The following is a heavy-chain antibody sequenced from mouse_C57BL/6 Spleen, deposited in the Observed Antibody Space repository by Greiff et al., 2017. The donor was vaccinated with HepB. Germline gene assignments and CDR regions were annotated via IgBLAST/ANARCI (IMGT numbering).Heavy chain of an antibody. V-gene: IGHV1-42*01. J-gene: IGHJ2*01. CDR1: GYSFTGYY. CDR3: ARKSYFDY. CDR2: INPSTGGT. Sequence: DVKLQESGPELVKPGASVKISCKASGYSFTGYYMNWVKQSPEKSLEWIGEINPSTGGTTYNQKFKAKATLTVDKSSSTAYMQLKSLTSEDSAVYYCARKSYFDYWGQGTTLTVSS.